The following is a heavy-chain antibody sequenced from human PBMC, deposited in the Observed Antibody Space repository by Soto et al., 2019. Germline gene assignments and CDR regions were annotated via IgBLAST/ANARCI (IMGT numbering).Heavy chain of an antibody. J-gene: IGHJ3*02. Sequence: NPLETLSLTCTVSGGSVSSGAYYWTWIRQRPGKGLEWIGYIYYSGSTYYSPSLKSRLSISLDTSKNQFSLRLSSVTAADTAMYYCARARLRAVYAFDIWGQGTMVTVSS. CDR1: GGSVSSGAYY. V-gene: IGHV4-31*03. CDR2: IYYSGST. CDR3: ARARLRAVYAFDI. D-gene: IGHD5-12*01.